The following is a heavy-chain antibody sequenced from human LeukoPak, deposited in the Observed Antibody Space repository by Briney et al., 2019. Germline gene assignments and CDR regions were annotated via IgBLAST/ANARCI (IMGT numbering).Heavy chain of an antibody. V-gene: IGHV3-33*08. CDR2: IWYDGSNK. CDR3: AREGLYDSSGYKDY. Sequence: GGSLRLSCAASGFTFSSYGMHWVRQAPGKGLEWVALIWYDGSNKYYADSVKGRFTISRGNSKNTLYLQMNSLRAEDTAMYYCAREGLYDSSGYKDYWGQGTLVTVSS. CDR1: GFTFSSYG. J-gene: IGHJ4*02. D-gene: IGHD3-22*01.